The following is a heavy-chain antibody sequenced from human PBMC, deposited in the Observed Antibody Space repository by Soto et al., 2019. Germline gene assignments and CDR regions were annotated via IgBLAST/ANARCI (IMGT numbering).Heavy chain of an antibody. CDR3: AKGFIVVVTVLRQDDAFDD. J-gene: IGHJ3*01. Sequence: EVQLLESGGGLVQPGGSLRLSCATSGFTFGNYGMNWVRQAPGKGLEWVSGISGGGGNTYYADSVKGRFTISRDPSKNTVFLEMNSLRSQDTDVYYCAKGFIVVVTVLRQDDAFDDWGQGTLVTVSS. D-gene: IGHD2-21*02. CDR1: GFTFGNYG. CDR2: ISGGGGNT. V-gene: IGHV3-23*01.